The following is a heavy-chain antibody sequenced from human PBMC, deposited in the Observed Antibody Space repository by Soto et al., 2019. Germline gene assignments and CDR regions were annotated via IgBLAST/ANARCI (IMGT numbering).Heavy chain of an antibody. CDR2: YTAKPQGYST. V-gene: IGHV3-72*01. J-gene: IGHJ4*02. CDR1: GFTFSDHY. Sequence: PGGSLRLSCAASGFTFSDHYIDWVRQAPGKGLEWVERYTAKPQGYSTAYATYVKGRFTTPREESKTSAYLQMNRLTVEDTAVYYCVRATYFSDSSGYTRCFDYGGQGALVKVFS. D-gene: IGHD3-22*01. CDR3: VRATYFSDSSGYTRCFDY.